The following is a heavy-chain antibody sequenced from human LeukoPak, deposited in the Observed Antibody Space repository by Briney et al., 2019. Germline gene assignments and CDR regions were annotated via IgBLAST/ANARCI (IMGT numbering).Heavy chain of an antibody. Sequence: GGSLRLSCAASGFPFSSYEMNWVRQAPGKGLEWVSYISSSGSTIYYADSVKGRFTISRDNAKNSLYLQMNSLRAEDTAVYYCARTNAPSGEVDYWGQGTLVTVSS. V-gene: IGHV3-48*03. J-gene: IGHJ4*02. CDR2: ISSSGSTI. CDR3: ARTNAPSGEVDY. CDR1: GFPFSSYE. D-gene: IGHD2-8*01.